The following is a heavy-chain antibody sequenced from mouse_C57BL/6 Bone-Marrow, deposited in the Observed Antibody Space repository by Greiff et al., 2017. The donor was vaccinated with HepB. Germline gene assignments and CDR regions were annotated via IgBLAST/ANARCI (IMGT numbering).Heavy chain of an antibody. CDR3: ARDLNWDEDYAMDY. CDR2: SRNKANDYTT. D-gene: IGHD4-1*02. CDR1: GFTFSDFY. Sequence: EVHLVESGGGLVQSGRSLRLSCATSGFTFSDFYMEWVRQAPGKGLEWIAASRNKANDYTTEYSASVKGRFIVSRDTSQSILYLQMNALRAEDTAIYYCARDLNWDEDYAMDYWGQGTSVTVSS. J-gene: IGHJ4*01. V-gene: IGHV7-1*01.